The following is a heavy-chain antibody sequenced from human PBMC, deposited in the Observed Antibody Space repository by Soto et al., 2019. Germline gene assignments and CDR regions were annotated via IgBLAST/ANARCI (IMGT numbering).Heavy chain of an antibody. V-gene: IGHV5-51*01. CDR2: IYPGDSDT. CDR3: ARQVTMIVNRDAFDI. Sequence: GESLKISCKGSGYSFTSYWIGWVRQMPGKGLEWMGIIYPGDSDTRYSPSFQGQVTISADKSISTAYLQWSSLKASDTAIYYCARQVTMIVNRDAFDIWGQGTMVTVSS. CDR1: GYSFTSYW. D-gene: IGHD3-22*01. J-gene: IGHJ3*02.